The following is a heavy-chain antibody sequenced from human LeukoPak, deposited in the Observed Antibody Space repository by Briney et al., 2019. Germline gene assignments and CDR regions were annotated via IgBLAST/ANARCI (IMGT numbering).Heavy chain of an antibody. CDR3: ARSRGTFFPHDY. Sequence: GGSLRLSCAASGFTVSSNYMSWGRQAPGKGLEWVSVIYSGGGTYYADPVKGRFTISRDNSKNTVYLQMNSLRVEDTAVYYCARSRGTFFPHDYWGQGTLVTVTS. CDR2: IYSGGGT. D-gene: IGHD3-10*01. V-gene: IGHV3-66*01. J-gene: IGHJ4*02. CDR1: GFTVSSNY.